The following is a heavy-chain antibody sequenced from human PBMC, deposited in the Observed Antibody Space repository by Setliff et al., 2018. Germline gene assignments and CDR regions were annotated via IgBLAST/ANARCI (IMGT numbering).Heavy chain of an antibody. CDR1: GYSFTSHY. CDR3: ARAGLASAGRKGVFDY. Sequence: ASVKVSCKTSGYSFTSHYVHWVRQAPGQGLEWMGLINTGGGSSSYAPKFQGRVTMTRDTSTSTVYMEVNILGSEDTAVYFCARAGLASAGRKGVFDYWGQGTLVTVST. D-gene: IGHD6-13*01. J-gene: IGHJ4*02. CDR2: INTGGGSS. V-gene: IGHV1-46*01.